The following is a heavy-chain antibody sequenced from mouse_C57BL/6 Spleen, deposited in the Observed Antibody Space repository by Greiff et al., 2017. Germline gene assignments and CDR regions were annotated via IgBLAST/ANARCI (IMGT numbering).Heavy chain of an antibody. J-gene: IGHJ3*01. D-gene: IGHD2-12*01. Sequence: VQLVESGPGLVAPSQTLSITCTVSGFSLTSYGVHWVRQPPGKGLEWLVVIWSDGSTTYNSDVKSRLSISKDNSKSHVFLKMNSLPTDDTAMYYCANDAKFYDSDHWGQGTLVTVSA. CDR3: ANDAKFYDSDH. CDR1: GFSLTSYG. CDR2: IWSDGST. V-gene: IGHV2-6*03.